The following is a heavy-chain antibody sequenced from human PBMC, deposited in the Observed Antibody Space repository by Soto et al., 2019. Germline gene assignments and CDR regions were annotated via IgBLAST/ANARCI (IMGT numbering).Heavy chain of an antibody. V-gene: IGHV3-30-3*01. J-gene: IGHJ4*02. D-gene: IGHD1-26*01. CDR1: VSTFIRCA. CDR3: ARDRSWGELRDV. Sequence: GWSLRLSCASSVSTFIRCAMHWVRQAPGKGLEWVAVISYDGSNKYYADSVKGRFTISRDNSKNTLYLQMNSLRSEDTALYYCARDRSWGELRDVWGQGTLVTVSS. CDR2: ISYDGSNK.